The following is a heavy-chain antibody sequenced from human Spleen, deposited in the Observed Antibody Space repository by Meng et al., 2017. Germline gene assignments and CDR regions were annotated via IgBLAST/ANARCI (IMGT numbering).Heavy chain of an antibody. CDR2: INHSGST. CDR3: ARGPTTMAHDIDY. V-gene: IGHV4-34*01. CDR1: GGSFSDYY. D-gene: IGHD4-11*01. J-gene: IGHJ4*02. Sequence: QVQLQQWGAGVLKPSETLSLTCVVSGGSFSDYYWSWIRQPPGKGLEWIGEINHSGSTNYNPSLESRATISVDTSQNNLSLKLSSVTAADSAVYYCARGPTTMAHDIDYWGQGTLVTVSS.